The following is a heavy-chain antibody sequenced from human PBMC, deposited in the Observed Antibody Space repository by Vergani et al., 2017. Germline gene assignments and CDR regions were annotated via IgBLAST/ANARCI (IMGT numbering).Heavy chain of an antibody. V-gene: IGHV1-46*03. Sequence: QVQVVQSGAEVKKSGASVKVSCKTSGYTFSNYYMHWVRQAPGQGLEWRGIINPSGGHKNYAQKFQGRVTMTRDTSTSTVYMELISLRSEDTAIYYCARGDYGILTGYRYWGQGTLVTVSA. CDR2: INPSGGHK. J-gene: IGHJ4*02. D-gene: IGHD3-9*01. CDR3: ARGDYGILTGYRY. CDR1: GYTFSNYY.